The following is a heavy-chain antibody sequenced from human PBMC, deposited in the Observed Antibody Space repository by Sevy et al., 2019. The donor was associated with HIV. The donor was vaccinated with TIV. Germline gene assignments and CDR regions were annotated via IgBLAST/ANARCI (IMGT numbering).Heavy chain of an antibody. J-gene: IGHJ4*02. CDR1: GFSLTSNAMC. CDR3: ARINVNYGDYVFDY. CDR2: IDWDDDE. V-gene: IGHV2-70*11. Sequence: SGPTLVNPTQTLTLTCSFSGFSLTSNAMCVTWIRQPPGKALEWLARIDWDDDEYYTASLKTRLTISKDTSKNQVVLRMTNMDPVVTATYYCARINVNYGDYVFDYWGQGILVTVSS. D-gene: IGHD4-17*01.